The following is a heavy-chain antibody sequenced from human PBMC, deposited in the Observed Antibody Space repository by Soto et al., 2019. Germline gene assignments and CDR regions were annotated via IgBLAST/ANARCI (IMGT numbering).Heavy chain of an antibody. D-gene: IGHD3-10*02. CDR3: ARDVFLTHFDY. CDR2: ISAYNGNT. CDR1: GYTFTSYC. J-gene: IGHJ4*02. Sequence: GAYVKVSCKASGYTFTSYCISWVRQAPGQGLEWMGWISAYNGNTNYAQKLQGRVTMTTDTSTSTAYMELRSLRSDDTAVYYCARDVFLTHFDYWGQGTLVTVSS. V-gene: IGHV1-18*04.